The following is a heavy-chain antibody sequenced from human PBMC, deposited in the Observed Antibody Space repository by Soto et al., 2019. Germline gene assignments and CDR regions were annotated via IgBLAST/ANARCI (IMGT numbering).Heavy chain of an antibody. D-gene: IGHD3-9*01. CDR3: ARRPPSGNDWLFDY. J-gene: IGHJ4*01. Sequence: VHQKAGKGLEPMGLIYPGDSDTRYSPSFQGQVIISADKSISTAYLQWSSLKASDTAMYYCARRPPSGNDWLFDYWGQGTLVTVSS. CDR2: IYPGDSDT. V-gene: IGHV5-51*07.